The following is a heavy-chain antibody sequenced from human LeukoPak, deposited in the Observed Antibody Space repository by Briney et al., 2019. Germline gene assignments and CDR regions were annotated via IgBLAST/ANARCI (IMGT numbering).Heavy chain of an antibody. Sequence: KPSETLSLTCGVSGYSISNGYHWGWIRQPPGKGLEWIGSISHSGNTDYNPSLASRVTISVDTSKNQLSLRLSSVTAADTAVYFCATTVGDLCGGGICYSGVEYWGQGTLVTVSS. V-gene: IGHV4-38-2*01. CDR1: GYSISNGYH. CDR2: ISHSGNT. J-gene: IGHJ4*02. CDR3: ATTVGDLCGGGICYSGVEY. D-gene: IGHD2-15*01.